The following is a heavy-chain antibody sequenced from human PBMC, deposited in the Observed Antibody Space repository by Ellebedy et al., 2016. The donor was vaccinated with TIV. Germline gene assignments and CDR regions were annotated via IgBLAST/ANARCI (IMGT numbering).Heavy chain of an antibody. D-gene: IGHD6-13*01. CDR3: ARGGSSNWYEAFDF. J-gene: IGHJ4*02. CDR2: INPNSGGT. CDR1: GYSFTDYY. V-gene: IGHV1-2*04. Sequence: ASVKVSCKASGYSFTDYYLHLVPQPSGQGLEWLGWINPNSGGTNFAQKFQGWVTLTRDTTITTAYMELSSLTSDDTATAVFYCARGGSSNWYEAFDFWGQGTLVTASS.